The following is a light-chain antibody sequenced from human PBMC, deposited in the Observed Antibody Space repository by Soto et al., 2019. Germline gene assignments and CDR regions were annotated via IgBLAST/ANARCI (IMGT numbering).Light chain of an antibody. Sequence: ASQSVSTWLAWYQQKPGKAPKLLIYKASNLESGVPSRFTGSGSGTEFTLTISSLQPDDFATYYCQQYNSWTFGQGTKVDIK. V-gene: IGKV1-5*03. CDR1: QSVSTW. J-gene: IGKJ1*01. CDR3: QQYNSWT. CDR2: KAS.